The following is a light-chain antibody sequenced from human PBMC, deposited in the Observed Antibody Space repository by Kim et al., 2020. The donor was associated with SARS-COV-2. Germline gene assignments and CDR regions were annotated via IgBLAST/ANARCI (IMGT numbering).Light chain of an antibody. CDR1: QGISNY. CDR2: AAS. V-gene: IGKV1-27*01. J-gene: IGKJ2*03. Sequence: ASVGNRVTITCRASQGISNYLAWYQQKPRKVPKLLIYAASALQSGVPSRFSGSGSGTDFTLTISSLQPEDVATYYCQKYDSAPRSFGQGTKLEI. CDR3: QKYDSAPRS.